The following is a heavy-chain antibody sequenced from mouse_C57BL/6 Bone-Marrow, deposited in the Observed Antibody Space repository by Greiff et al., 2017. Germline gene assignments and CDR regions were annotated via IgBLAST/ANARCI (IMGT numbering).Heavy chain of an antibody. D-gene: IGHD2-2*01. CDR3: ASGGYGFDFDY. CDR2: IDPSDSYT. V-gene: IGHV1-69*01. J-gene: IGHJ2*01. CDR1: GYTFTSYW. Sequence: QVQLQQPGAELVMPGASVKLSCKASGYTFTSYWMHWVKQRPGQGLEWIGEIDPSDSYTNYNQKFKGKSTLTVDKSSSTAYMQLSSLSSEDSAIYYYASGGYGFDFDYWGQGTTLTVSS.